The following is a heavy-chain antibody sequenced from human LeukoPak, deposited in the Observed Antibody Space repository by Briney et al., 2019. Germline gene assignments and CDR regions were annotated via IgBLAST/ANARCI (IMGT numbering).Heavy chain of an antibody. D-gene: IGHD1-1*01. J-gene: IGHJ4*02. CDR1: GSTFSSYA. CDR3: AKRTLAHVEY. V-gene: IGHV3-23*01. Sequence: GGSLRLPCAATGSTFSSYAMSWVRQAPGKGLEWVSAISGSGGSTYYADSVTTRSTISRDNSKNTLYLQMNSLRAEDTAVYYCAKRTLAHVEYWRQGTLVTVSS. CDR2: ISGSGGST.